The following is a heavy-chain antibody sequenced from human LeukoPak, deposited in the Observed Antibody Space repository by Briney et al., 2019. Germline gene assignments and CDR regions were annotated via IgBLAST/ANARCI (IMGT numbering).Heavy chain of an antibody. Sequence: SETLSLTCVVNGGSFTDYYWAWIRQAPGNGLEWVGDIDHRGSINYNPSLKSRVTISVDTSKNQFSLRLSSVTAADTAVYYCARGLVVVTMTSSIMDVWGQGTTVTVSS. CDR2: IDHRGSI. CDR1: GGSFTDYY. V-gene: IGHV4-34*01. CDR3: ARGLVVVTMTSSIMDV. J-gene: IGHJ6*02. D-gene: IGHD3-22*01.